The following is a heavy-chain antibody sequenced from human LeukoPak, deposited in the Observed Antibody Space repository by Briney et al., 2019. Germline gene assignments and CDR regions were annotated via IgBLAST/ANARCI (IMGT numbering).Heavy chain of an antibody. D-gene: IGHD6-13*01. Sequence: GGSLRLSCAASGFTFNSYSMNWVRQAPGKGLDWVSYISPSSSTIFYADSVKGRFTISRDNAKNSLHLQMIGLRDEDTALYYCARGLGPGAAPFRYFDLWGRGTLVTVSS. CDR3: ARGLGPGAAPFRYFDL. CDR1: GFTFNSYS. V-gene: IGHV3-48*02. J-gene: IGHJ2*01. CDR2: ISPSSSTI.